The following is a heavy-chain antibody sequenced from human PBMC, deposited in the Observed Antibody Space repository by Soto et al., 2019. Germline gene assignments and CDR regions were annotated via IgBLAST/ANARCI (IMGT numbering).Heavy chain of an antibody. Sequence: QVPLVESGGDVVHPGRSLRLSCAASGSTFSSYDTHWLRQAPGKGLEWVAHIFPDGSHAWYTDSVKGRFTISRDNAKNMVYLQMNSLRPEDTAVYHCARGPSHGAFDIWGLGTMVTVSS. V-gene: IGHV3-30*04. CDR3: ARGPSHGAFDI. CDR1: GSTFSSYD. J-gene: IGHJ3*02. CDR2: IFPDGSHA.